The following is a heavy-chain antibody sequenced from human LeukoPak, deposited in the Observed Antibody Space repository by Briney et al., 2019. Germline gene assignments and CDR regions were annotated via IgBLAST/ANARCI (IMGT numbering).Heavy chain of an antibody. CDR2: ISGSGGST. CDR1: GFTFSSYA. CDR3: ARRLRYFDWTLDY. Sequence: PGGSLRLSCAASGFTFSSYAMSWVRQAPGKGLEWVSAISGSGGSTYYADSVKGRFTISRDNSKNTLYLQMNSLRAEDTALYYCARRLRYFDWTLDYWGQGTLVTVSS. J-gene: IGHJ4*02. D-gene: IGHD3-9*01. V-gene: IGHV3-23*01.